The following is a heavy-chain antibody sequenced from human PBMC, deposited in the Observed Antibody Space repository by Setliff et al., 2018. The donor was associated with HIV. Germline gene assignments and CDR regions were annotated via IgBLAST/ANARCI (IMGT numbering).Heavy chain of an antibody. J-gene: IGHJ6*02. V-gene: IGHV4-59*01. CDR1: GASIWNYY. D-gene: IGHD3-10*01. Sequence: SETLSLTCTVSGASIWNYYWSWIRQAPGKGLEWIGFIHFTGSSNYNPSLKSRVTISLDTSKNQLSLNLTSVTAADTAVYYCARVEAKIRGATYGMDVWGQGTTVTVSS. CDR3: ARVEAKIRGATYGMDV. CDR2: IHFTGSS.